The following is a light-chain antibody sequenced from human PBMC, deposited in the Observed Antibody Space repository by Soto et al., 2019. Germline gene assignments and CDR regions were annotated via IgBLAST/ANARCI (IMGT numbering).Light chain of an antibody. CDR1: QPIRTS. V-gene: IGKV1-39*01. CDR3: QQSFEIPVT. J-gene: IGKJ2*01. Sequence: DIQRTQSPSSLPASIGDRVTITCRASQPIRTSLNWYQQNAGKAPNLLISSSSSLHSGVPSRFTGNGSGTDFTLTIISLQSEDFSTYFCQQSFEIPVTFGQGTKLEI. CDR2: SSS.